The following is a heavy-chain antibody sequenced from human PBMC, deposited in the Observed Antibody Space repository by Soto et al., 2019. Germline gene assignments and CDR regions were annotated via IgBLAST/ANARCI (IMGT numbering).Heavy chain of an antibody. Sequence: LRLSCAASGFTFDDYAIHWVRQAPGKGLEWVSGISWNSGSIGYADSVKGRFTISRDNAKNSLYLQMNSLRAEDTALYYCAKDACSGGSCYIVDYWGQGTLVTVSS. CDR2: ISWNSGSI. CDR3: AKDACSGGSCYIVDY. D-gene: IGHD2-15*01. V-gene: IGHV3-9*01. J-gene: IGHJ4*02. CDR1: GFTFDDYA.